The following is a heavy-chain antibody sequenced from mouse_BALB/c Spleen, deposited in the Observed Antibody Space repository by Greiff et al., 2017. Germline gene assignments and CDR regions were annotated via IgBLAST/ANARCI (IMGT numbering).Heavy chain of an antibody. J-gene: IGHJ4*01. Sequence: QVHVKQSGAELMKPGASVKISCKATGYTFSSYWIEWVKQRPGHGLEWIGEILPGSGSTNYNEKFKGKATFTADTSSNTAYMQLSSLTSEDSAVYYCASYDYDPSYAMDYWGQGTSVTVSS. CDR3: ASYDYDPSYAMDY. D-gene: IGHD2-4*01. V-gene: IGHV1-9*01. CDR1: GYTFSSYW. CDR2: ILPGSGST.